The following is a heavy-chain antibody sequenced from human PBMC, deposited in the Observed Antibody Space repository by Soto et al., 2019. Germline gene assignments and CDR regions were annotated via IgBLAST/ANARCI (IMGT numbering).Heavy chain of an antibody. J-gene: IGHJ6*02. V-gene: IGHV1-69*13. D-gene: IGHD3-22*01. Sequence: SVKVSCKASGGTFSSYAISWVRQAPGQGLEWMGGIIPIFGTATYAQKFQGRVTITADESTSTAYMGLSSLRSEDTAVYYCARDSIPYYYDSSGYYYTLDVWGQGTTVTVSS. CDR3: ARDSIPYYYDSSGYYYTLDV. CDR2: IIPIFGTA. CDR1: GGTFSSYA.